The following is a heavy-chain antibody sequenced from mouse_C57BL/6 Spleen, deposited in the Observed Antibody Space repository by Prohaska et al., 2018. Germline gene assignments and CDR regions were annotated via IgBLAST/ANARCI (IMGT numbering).Heavy chain of an antibody. V-gene: IGHV5-16*01. CDR3: ARGGYDGYYDYYAMDY. CDR1: GFTFSDYY. D-gene: IGHD2-3*01. J-gene: IGHJ4*01. CDR2: INYDGSST. Sequence: GFTFSDYYMAWVRQVPEKGLEWVANINYDGSSTYYLDSLKSRFIISRDNAKNILYLQMSSLKSEDTATYYCARGGYDGYYDYYAMDYWGQGTSVNVSS.